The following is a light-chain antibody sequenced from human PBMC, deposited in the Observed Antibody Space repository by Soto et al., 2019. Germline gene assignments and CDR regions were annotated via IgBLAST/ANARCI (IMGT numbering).Light chain of an antibody. CDR2: EAY. CDR1: STDVGSHKL. J-gene: IGLJ1*01. CDR3: CSNAVGSTYV. Sequence: QSVLTQPASVSESPGQSITISCTGTSTDVGSHKLVSWYQQYPGNAPKLIIFEAYKRPSGVSNRFSGSKSGSTASLTISGLQAEDEADYYCCSNAVGSTYVFGTGTKVTVL. V-gene: IGLV2-23*01.